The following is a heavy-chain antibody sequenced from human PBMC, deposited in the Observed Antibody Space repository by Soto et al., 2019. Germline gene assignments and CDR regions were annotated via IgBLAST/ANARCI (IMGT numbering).Heavy chain of an antibody. J-gene: IGHJ5*02. CDR3: ARLLSAYYDILTGPNWFDP. CDR2: IFSNDEK. Sequence: QVTLKESGPVLVKPTEPLTLTCTVSGFSLSNARMGVSWIRQPPGKALEWLAHIFSNDEKSYSTSLKSRITISKTTSKSQVVLTMTNMDPVDTATYYCARLLSAYYDILTGPNWFDPWGQGTLVTVSS. D-gene: IGHD3-9*01. V-gene: IGHV2-26*01. CDR1: GFSLSNARMG.